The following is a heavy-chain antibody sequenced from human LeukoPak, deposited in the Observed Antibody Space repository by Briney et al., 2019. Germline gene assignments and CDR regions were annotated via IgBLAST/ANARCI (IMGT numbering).Heavy chain of an antibody. CDR2: ISGSGNTI. CDR1: GFTFSSDE. CDR3: ARIPYTFYRDWFDP. D-gene: IGHD3-16*01. V-gene: IGHV3-48*03. J-gene: IGHJ5*02. Sequence: GGSLRLPCAASGFTFSSDEMNWVRQARGRGRVWVSYISGSGNTIYYADSVKGRFTISRDNAKNSLYLQMNSLRAEDTALYYCARIPYTFYRDWFDPWGQGTLVTVSS.